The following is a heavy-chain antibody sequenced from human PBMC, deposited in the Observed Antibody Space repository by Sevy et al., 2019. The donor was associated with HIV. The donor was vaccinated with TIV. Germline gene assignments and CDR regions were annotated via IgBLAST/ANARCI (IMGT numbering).Heavy chain of an antibody. J-gene: IGHJ4*02. CDR1: GFTFSTYA. Sequence: GGSLRLSCAVSGFTFSTYAMHWVRQAPGKGLECVAIVSSDGSEINYADSVKGRFTIFRDNSRNTLYLQMNSLRTEDTALYYCARDQLGSIDYWGQGTLVNVSS. D-gene: IGHD7-27*01. CDR2: VSSDGSEI. V-gene: IGHV3-30-3*01. CDR3: ARDQLGSIDY.